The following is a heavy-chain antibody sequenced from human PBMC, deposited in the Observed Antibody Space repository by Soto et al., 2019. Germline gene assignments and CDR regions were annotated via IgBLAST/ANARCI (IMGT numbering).Heavy chain of an antibody. CDR3: ARGDGSSPAYFDY. CDR2: IWYDGSNK. V-gene: IGHV3-33*01. CDR1: GFAFSSYG. Sequence: QVQLVGSGGGVVQPGRSLRLSCAASGFAFSSYGMHWVRQAPGKGLEWVAVIWYDGSNKYYADSVKGRFTISRDNSKNTLYLQMNSLRAEDTAVYYCARGDGSSPAYFDYWGQGTLVTVSS. J-gene: IGHJ4*02. D-gene: IGHD6-6*01.